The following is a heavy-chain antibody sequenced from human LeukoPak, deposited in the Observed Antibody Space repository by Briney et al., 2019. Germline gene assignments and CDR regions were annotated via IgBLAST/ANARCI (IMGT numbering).Heavy chain of an antibody. CDR3: ARAPKTEGYCTNGVCFFDY. CDR2: IYYSGST. Sequence: PSETLSLTCTVSGGSISSSNYYWGWIRQPPGKGLEWIGSIYYSGSTYYNPSLKSRVTISVDTSKNQFSLKLSSVTAADTAVYYCARAPKTEGYCTNGVCFFDYWGQGTLVTVSS. CDR1: GGSISSSNYY. D-gene: IGHD2-8*01. V-gene: IGHV4-39*01. J-gene: IGHJ4*02.